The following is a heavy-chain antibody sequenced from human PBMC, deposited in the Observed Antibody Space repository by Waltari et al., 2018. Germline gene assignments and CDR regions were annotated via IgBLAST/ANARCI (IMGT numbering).Heavy chain of an antibody. CDR1: GYTFTSYG. D-gene: IGHD3-10*01. Sequence: QVQLVQSGAEVKKPGASVKVSCKASGYTFTSYGISWVRQAPGQGLEWMGWISAYNGNTNYAQKLQGRVTMTTDTSTSTAYMELRSLRSDDTAVYYCARDFFPLATVDYYGSGSYHYWGQGTLVIVSS. CDR2: ISAYNGNT. CDR3: ARDFFPLATVDYYGSGSYHY. V-gene: IGHV1-18*01. J-gene: IGHJ4*02.